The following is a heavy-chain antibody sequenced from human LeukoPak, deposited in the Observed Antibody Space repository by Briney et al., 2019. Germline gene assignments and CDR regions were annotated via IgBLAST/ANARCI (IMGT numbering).Heavy chain of an antibody. CDR3: ATEMAPAKSYYYYMDV. D-gene: IGHD5-24*01. CDR2: ISAYNGNT. V-gene: IGHV1-18*01. J-gene: IGHJ6*03. CDR1: GYTSTSYG. Sequence: GASVKVSCKASGYTSTSYGISWVRQAPGQGLEWMGWISAYNGNTNYAQKLQGRVTMTTDTSTSTAYMELRSLRSDDTAVYYCATEMAPAKSYYYYMDVWGKGTTVTVSS.